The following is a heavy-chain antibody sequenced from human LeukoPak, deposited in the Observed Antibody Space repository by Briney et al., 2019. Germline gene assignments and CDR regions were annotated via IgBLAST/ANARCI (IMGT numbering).Heavy chain of an antibody. D-gene: IGHD3-10*01. CDR2: ISSSSSYI. CDR1: GFTFSDYY. CDR3: ARGYGSGSYYKGYYFDY. V-gene: IGHV3-11*05. J-gene: IGHJ4*02. Sequence: GGSLRLSCAASGFTFSDYYMSWIRQAPGKGLEWVSSISSSSSYIYYADSVKGRFTISRDNAKNSLYLQMNSLRAEDTAVYYCARGYGSGSYYKGYYFDYWGQGTLVTVSS.